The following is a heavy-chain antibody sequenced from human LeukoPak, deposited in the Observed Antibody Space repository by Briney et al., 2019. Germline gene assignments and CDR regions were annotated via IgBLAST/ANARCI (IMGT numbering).Heavy chain of an antibody. CDR2: ISSSGSTI. D-gene: IGHD2-2*02. V-gene: IGHV3-11*01. Sequence: NPGGSLRLSCAASGFTFSDYYMSWLRQAPGKGLEWVSYISSSGSTIYYADSVKGRFTISRDNAKNSLYLQMNSLRAEDTAVYYCARDGSGYCSSTSCYTAEFFDYWGQGTLVTVSS. J-gene: IGHJ4*02. CDR3: ARDGSGYCSSTSCYTAEFFDY. CDR1: GFTFSDYY.